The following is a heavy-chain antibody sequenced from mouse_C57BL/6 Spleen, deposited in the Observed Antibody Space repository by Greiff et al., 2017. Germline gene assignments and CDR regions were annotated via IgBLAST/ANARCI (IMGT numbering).Heavy chain of an antibody. Sequence: EVKLMESGPGLVKPSQSLSLTCSVTGYSITSGYYWNWIRQFPGNKLEWMGYISYDGSNNYNPSLKNRISITRDTSKNQFFLKLNSVTTEDTATYYCARDHRLAWFAYWGQGTLVTVSA. J-gene: IGHJ3*01. CDR1: GYSITSGYY. CDR2: ISYDGSN. CDR3: ARDHRLAWFAY. D-gene: IGHD3-2*02. V-gene: IGHV3-6*01.